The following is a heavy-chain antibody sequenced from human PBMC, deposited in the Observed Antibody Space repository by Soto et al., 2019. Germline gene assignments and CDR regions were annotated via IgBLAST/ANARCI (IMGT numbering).Heavy chain of an antibody. V-gene: IGHV1-18*01. J-gene: IGHJ4*02. CDR3: ARDPDYGDYERESYPVHY. D-gene: IGHD4-17*01. CDR1: GYTFTSYG. Sequence: ASVKVSCKTSGYTFTSYGISWVRQAPGQGLEWMGWISVYNGNTKYAQKFQGRVTITADESTSTAYMELSSLRSEDTAVYYCARDPDYGDYERESYPVHYWGQGILVTVSS. CDR2: ISVYNGNT.